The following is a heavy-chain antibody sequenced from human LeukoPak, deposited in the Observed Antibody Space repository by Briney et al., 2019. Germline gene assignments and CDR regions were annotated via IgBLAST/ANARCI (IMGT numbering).Heavy chain of an antibody. J-gene: IGHJ4*02. D-gene: IGHD3-22*01. V-gene: IGHV3-48*04. CDR1: GFTFSSYS. CDR3: ASSPHYYDSSGYPDY. CDR2: ISSSSSTI. Sequence: RAGGSLRLSCAASGFTFSSYSMNWVRQAPGKGLEWVSYISSSSSTISYADSVKGRFTISRDNAKNSLYLQMNSLRAEDTAVYYCASSPHYYDSSGYPDYWGQGTLVTVSS.